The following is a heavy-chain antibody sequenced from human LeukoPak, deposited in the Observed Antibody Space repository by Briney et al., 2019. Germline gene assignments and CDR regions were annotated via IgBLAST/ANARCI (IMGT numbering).Heavy chain of an antibody. Sequence: SETLSLTCTVSGGSISSSDYYWGWIRQPPGKGLEWIGNIFYSGSTYYNPSFKSRVTISLDTSKKQFSLKLSSVTAADTAVYFCARNVVVVAAALDAFDVWGQGTMVTVSS. CDR1: GGSISSSDYY. CDR3: ARNVVVVAAALDAFDV. V-gene: IGHV4-39*07. J-gene: IGHJ3*01. D-gene: IGHD2-15*01. CDR2: IFYSGST.